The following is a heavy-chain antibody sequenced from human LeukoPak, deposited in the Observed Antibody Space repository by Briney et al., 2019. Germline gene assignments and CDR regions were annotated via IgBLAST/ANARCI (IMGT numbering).Heavy chain of an antibody. D-gene: IGHD2-2*01. CDR1: GFTFSSYW. CDR2: IMQDGSEK. CDR3: ARGRYCSSTSCSAHFDY. Sequence: GGSLRLSCAASGFTFSSYWMSWVRQAPGKGLEWVANIMQDGSEKYHVDSVKGRFTISRDNAKNSLYLQMNSLRAEDTAVYYCARGRYCSSTSCSAHFDYWGQGTLVTVSS. J-gene: IGHJ4*02. V-gene: IGHV3-7*01.